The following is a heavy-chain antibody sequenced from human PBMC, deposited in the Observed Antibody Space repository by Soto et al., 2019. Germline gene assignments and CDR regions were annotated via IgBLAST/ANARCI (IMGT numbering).Heavy chain of an antibody. CDR3: AKVISGWYFDY. D-gene: IGHD6-19*01. J-gene: IGHJ4*02. CDR1: GFTFSNYA. Sequence: GGSLRLSCAASGFTFSNYAMGWVRQTPGKGLEWVSAISGSGAATYHADSVKGRLTISRDNSKNTLYLQMNSLRAEDTAVYYCAKVISGWYFDYWGQGTLVTVSS. V-gene: IGHV3-23*01. CDR2: ISGSGAAT.